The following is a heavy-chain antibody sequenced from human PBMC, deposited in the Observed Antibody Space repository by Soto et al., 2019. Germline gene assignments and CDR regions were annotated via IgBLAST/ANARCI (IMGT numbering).Heavy chain of an antibody. Sequence: QVQLQQSGPGLVKPSQTLSLTCAISGDSVGSKSAAWNWIRQSQSRGLEWLGRTYDRSKWHNDYASSGKIRITIDHEASKKQFSLQLKFATPDDTALYYCARIVGGDPAHWGLGTLVTVSS. CDR1: GDSVGSKSAA. CDR2: TYDRSKWHN. CDR3: ARIVGGDPAH. D-gene: IGHD2-21*02. V-gene: IGHV6-1*01. J-gene: IGHJ4*02.